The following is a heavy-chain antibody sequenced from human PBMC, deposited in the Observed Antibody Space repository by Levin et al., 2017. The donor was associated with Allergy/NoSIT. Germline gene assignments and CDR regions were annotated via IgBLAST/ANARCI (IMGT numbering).Heavy chain of an antibody. CDR1: GGSISSSSYY. Sequence: GSLRLSCTVSGGSISSSSYYWGWIRQPPGKGLEWIGSIYYSGSTYYNPSLKSRVTISVDTSKNQFSLKLSSVTAADTAVYYCARGIAAATFDYWGQGTLVTVSS. CDR2: IYYSGST. CDR3: ARGIAAATFDY. J-gene: IGHJ4*02. V-gene: IGHV4-39*07. D-gene: IGHD6-13*01.